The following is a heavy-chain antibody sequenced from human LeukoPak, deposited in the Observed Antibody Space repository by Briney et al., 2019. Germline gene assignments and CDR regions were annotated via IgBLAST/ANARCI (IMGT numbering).Heavy chain of an antibody. Sequence: PGGSLRLSCAASGFTFSTYGMNWVRQTPGKGLEWVSFISSSGDKMYYADSVKGRFTISRDNTKNSLYLQMHSLRAEDTTVYYCARGGNSGYLWNAFDVWGQGTMVTVSS. CDR3: ARGGNSGYLWNAFDV. CDR1: GFTFSTYG. D-gene: IGHD3-9*01. CDR2: ISSSGDKM. V-gene: IGHV3-48*03. J-gene: IGHJ3*01.